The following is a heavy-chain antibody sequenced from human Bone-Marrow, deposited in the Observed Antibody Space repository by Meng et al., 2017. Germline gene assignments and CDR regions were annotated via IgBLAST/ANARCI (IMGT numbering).Heavy chain of an antibody. J-gene: IGHJ4*02. CDR2: INHSGST. CDR1: VGSFSDYY. V-gene: IGHV4-34*01. CDR3: ARGPTTMAHDFDY. Sequence: QGRLHQRGAGLLKPSQTLSLTCVVSVGSFSDYYCSWIRQPPGKGLEWIGEINHSGSTNYNPSLESRATISVDTSQNNLSLKLSSVTAADSAVYYCARGPTTMAHDFDYWGQGTLVTVSS. D-gene: IGHD4-11*01.